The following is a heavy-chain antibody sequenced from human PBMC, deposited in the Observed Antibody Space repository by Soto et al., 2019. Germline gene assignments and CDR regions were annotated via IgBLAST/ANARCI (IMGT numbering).Heavy chain of an antibody. Sequence: GGSLRLSCAASGFTFSSYDMHWVRQATGKGLEWVSAIGTAGDTYYPGSVKGRFTISRENAKNSLYLQMNSLRAGDTAVYYCARAGLWFGETMEDYMDVWGKGTTVTVSS. CDR3: ARAGLWFGETMEDYMDV. V-gene: IGHV3-13*01. CDR2: IGTAGDT. CDR1: GFTFSSYD. J-gene: IGHJ6*03. D-gene: IGHD3-10*01.